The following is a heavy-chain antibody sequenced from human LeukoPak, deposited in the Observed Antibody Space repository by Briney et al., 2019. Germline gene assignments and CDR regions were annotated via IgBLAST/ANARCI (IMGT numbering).Heavy chain of an antibody. CDR1: GYTFTNYW. CDR3: ARRPALDGYNFDY. CDR2: IYPGDSDT. D-gene: IGHD5-24*01. J-gene: IGHJ4*02. Sequence: GESLKISCKGSGYTFTNYWIGWVRQMPGKGLEWMGIIYPGDSDTRYSPSFQGQVTISADKSISTAYLQWSSLKASDTAMYYCARRPALDGYNFDYWGQGTLVTVSS. V-gene: IGHV5-51*01.